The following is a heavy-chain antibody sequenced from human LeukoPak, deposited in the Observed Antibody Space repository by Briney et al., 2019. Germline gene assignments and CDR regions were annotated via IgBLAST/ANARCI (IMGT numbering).Heavy chain of an antibody. V-gene: IGHV1-2*02. J-gene: IGHJ6*02. CDR2: INPNSGGT. D-gene: IGHD3-10*01. CDR3: ARHLMVRGVITIYYYYGMDV. Sequence: ASVKVSCKASGYTFTCYYMHWVRQAPGQGLEWMGWINPNSGGTNYAQKFQGRVTMTRDTSISTAYMELSRLRSDDTAVYYCARHLMVRGVITIYYYYGMDVWGQGTTVTVSS. CDR1: GYTFTCYY.